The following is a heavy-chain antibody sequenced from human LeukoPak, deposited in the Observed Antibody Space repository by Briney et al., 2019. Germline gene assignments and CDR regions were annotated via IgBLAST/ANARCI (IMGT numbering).Heavy chain of an antibody. J-gene: IGHJ4*02. V-gene: IGHV4-4*02. CDR2: IYHSGGT. Sequence: PSGTLSLTCAVSGGSISSSSWWSWVRQSPGKGLQWIGEIYHSGGTNYNPSLKSRVTVSVDKSNNQFSLKLSSVTAADTAVYYCARWGSGFFDFWGQGSLVTVSS. D-gene: IGHD3-22*01. CDR3: ARWGSGFFDF. CDR1: GGSISSSSW.